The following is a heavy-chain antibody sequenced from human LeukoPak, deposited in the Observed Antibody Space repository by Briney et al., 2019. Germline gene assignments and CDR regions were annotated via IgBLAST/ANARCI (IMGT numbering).Heavy chain of an antibody. CDR2: IDSYGTTI. V-gene: IGHV3-11*01. Sequence: GGSLRLSCAASGFSLSDYYMSWIRQAPGKGLEWVAYIDSYGTTIYYADSVKGRFTISRDSTKNSLYLQMNSLRVEDTAVYYCARKVAFDIWGQGTVVTVSS. CDR3: ARKVAFDI. CDR1: GFSLSDYY. J-gene: IGHJ3*02.